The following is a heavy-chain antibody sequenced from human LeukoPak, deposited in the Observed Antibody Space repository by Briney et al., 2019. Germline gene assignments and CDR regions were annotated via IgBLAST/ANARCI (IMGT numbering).Heavy chain of an antibody. J-gene: IGHJ4*02. CDR2: FDPEDGET. Sequence: GASVKVSCKVSGYTLTELSMHWVRQAPGKGLEWMGGFDPEDGETIYAQKFQGRVTMTEDTSTDTAYMELSSLRSEDTAVYYCSKDTGSMPEEPFDYWGQGTLVTVSS. CDR3: SKDTGSMPEEPFDY. CDR1: GYTLTELS. D-gene: IGHD2/OR15-2a*01. V-gene: IGHV1-24*01.